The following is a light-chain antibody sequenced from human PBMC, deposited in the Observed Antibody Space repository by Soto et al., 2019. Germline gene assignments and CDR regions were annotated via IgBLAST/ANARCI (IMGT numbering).Light chain of an antibody. CDR1: TSNIGINT. CDR2: SHS. V-gene: IGLV1-44*01. Sequence: QSVLTQPPSASGTPGQRVTISCSGSTSNIGINTVNWYQQLPGTAPKLLIYSHSQRPSGVPDRFSGSKSGTSASLAISGLHSEDEANYYCAAWDDSLYGYVFGTGTKVTVL. CDR3: AAWDDSLYGYV. J-gene: IGLJ1*01.